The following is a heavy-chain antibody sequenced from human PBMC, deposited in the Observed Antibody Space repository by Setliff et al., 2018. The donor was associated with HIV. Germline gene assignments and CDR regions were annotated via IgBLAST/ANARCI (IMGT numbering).Heavy chain of an antibody. V-gene: IGHV3-30*02. CDR2: MRYDGSNK. CDR3: ATDYYGSGSYPNSFDY. J-gene: IGHJ4*02. Sequence: LRLSCAASGFTFSSYGMHWVRQAPGKGLEWVAFMRYDGSNKYYADSVKGRFTISRDNSKNTLYLQMNSLRAEDTAVYYCATDYYGSGSYPNSFDYWGQGTLVTVSS. CDR1: GFTFSSYG. D-gene: IGHD3-10*01.